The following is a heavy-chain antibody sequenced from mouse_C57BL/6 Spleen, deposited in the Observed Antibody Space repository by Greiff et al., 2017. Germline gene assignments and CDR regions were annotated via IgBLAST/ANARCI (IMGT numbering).Heavy chain of an antibody. J-gene: IGHJ4*01. V-gene: IGHV2-5*01. D-gene: IGHD1-1*01. Sequence: VHLVESGPGLVQPSQSLSITCTVSGFSLTSYGVHWVRQSPGKGLEWLGVIWRGGSTDYNAAFMSRLSITKDNSKSQVFFKMNSLQADDTAIYYCAKKSYGSSYDYAMDYWGQGTSVTVSS. CDR1: GFSLTSYG. CDR3: AKKSYGSSYDYAMDY. CDR2: IWRGGST.